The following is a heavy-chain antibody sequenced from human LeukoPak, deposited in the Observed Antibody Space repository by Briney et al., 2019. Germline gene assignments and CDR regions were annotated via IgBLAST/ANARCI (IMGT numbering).Heavy chain of an antibody. V-gene: IGHV4-59*01. Sequence: SETLSLTCTVSGGSISTYYWNWIRQPPGEGLEWIGYTYYTGSSKYNPPLKSRVTISLDTSKNQFSLNLSSVTTADTAVYYCVRRVVVVTANEKSDVFDVWGQGTVVTVSS. CDR2: TYYTGSS. D-gene: IGHD2-21*02. CDR1: GGSISTYY. J-gene: IGHJ3*01. CDR3: VRRVVVVTANEKSDVFDV.